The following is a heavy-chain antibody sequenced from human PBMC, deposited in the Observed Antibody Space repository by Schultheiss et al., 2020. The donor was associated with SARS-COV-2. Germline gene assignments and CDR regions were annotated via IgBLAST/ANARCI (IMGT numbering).Heavy chain of an antibody. D-gene: IGHD6-13*01. CDR1: GYTFTSYG. Sequence: SVKVSCKASGYTFTSYGISWVRQAPGQGLEWMGWIIPIFGTANYAQKFQGRVTITADESTSTAYMELSSLRSEDTAVYYCARPRNYSSSWHSRWFDPWGQGTLVTVSS. J-gene: IGHJ5*02. V-gene: IGHV1-69*13. CDR2: IIPIFGTA. CDR3: ARPRNYSSSWHSRWFDP.